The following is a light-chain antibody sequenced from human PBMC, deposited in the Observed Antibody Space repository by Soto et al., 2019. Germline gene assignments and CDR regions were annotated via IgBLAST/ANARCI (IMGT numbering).Light chain of an antibody. CDR1: RSVLYRPNNKNF. V-gene: IGKV4-1*01. CDR3: QQYYSTPLT. J-gene: IGKJ4*01. CDR2: WAS. Sequence: DIVLTQSPDSLAVSLGERATINCKSSRSVLYRPNNKNFLAWYQQKPGQPPKLLIYWASTRESGVPDRFSGSGSGTDFTLTITSLQAEDVAAYYCQQYYSTPLTFGGGTKVEIK.